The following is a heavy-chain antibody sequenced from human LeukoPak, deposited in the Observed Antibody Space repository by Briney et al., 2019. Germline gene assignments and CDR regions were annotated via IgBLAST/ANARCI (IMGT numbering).Heavy chain of an antibody. Sequence: PSETLSLTCAVYGGSFSGYYWSWIRQPPGKGLEWIGEINHSGSTNYNPSLKSRVTISVDTSKNQFSLKLSSVTAADTAVYYCARGGELLWFGELWRGGFDYWGRGTLVTVSS. CDR2: INHSGST. D-gene: IGHD3-10*01. J-gene: IGHJ4*02. V-gene: IGHV4-34*01. CDR3: ARGGELLWFGELWRGGFDY. CDR1: GGSFSGYY.